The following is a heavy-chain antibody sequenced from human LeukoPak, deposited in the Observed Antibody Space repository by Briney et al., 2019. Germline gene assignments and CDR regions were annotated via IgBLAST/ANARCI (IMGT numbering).Heavy chain of an antibody. CDR3: ARSKVGRYFDWGTISGPSGADY. D-gene: IGHD3-9*01. Sequence: PLETLSLTCTVSGGSISRSSYYWGWIRQPPGKGLEWIGSIYYSGSTYYNPSLKSRVTISLDTSKNQFSLKLSSVTAADTAVYYCARSKVGRYFDWGTISGPSGADYWGQGTLVTVSS. CDR2: IYYSGST. V-gene: IGHV4-39*07. J-gene: IGHJ4*02. CDR1: GGSISRSSYY.